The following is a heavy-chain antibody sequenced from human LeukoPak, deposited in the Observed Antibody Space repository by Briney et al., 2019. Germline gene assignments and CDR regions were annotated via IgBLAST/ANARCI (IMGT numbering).Heavy chain of an antibody. D-gene: IGHD2-15*01. V-gene: IGHV3-30*04. CDR2: ISYDGSNK. J-gene: IGHJ4*02. CDR1: GFTFSSYA. Sequence: GGSLRLSCAASGFTFSSYAMHWVRQAPGKGLEWVAVISYDGSNKYYADSVKGRFTISRDNSKNTLFLQMNRLRPEDAAVYYCAKAPVTTCRGAFCYPFDYWGLGTLVTVSS. CDR3: AKAPVTTCRGAFCYPFDY.